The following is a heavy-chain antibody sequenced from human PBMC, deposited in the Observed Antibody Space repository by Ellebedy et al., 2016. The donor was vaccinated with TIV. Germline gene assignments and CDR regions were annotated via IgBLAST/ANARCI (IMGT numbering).Heavy chain of an antibody. J-gene: IGHJ3*01. CDR2: IHNDGNT. D-gene: IGHD3-16*02. CDR1: DFPVSNNY. CDR3: ATYRRAYDV. V-gene: IGHV3-53*01. Sequence: GESLKISCAASDFPVSNNYMTWVRQAPGKGLEWVSNIHNDGNTYYADSVRGRFTMSRDNSKNTLFLQMNSLRAEDTAVYYCATYRRAYDVWGQGTMVTVSS.